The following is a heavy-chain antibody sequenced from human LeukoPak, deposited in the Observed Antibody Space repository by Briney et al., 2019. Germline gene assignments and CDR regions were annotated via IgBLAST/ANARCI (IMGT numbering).Heavy chain of an antibody. CDR1: GGTFSSYA. J-gene: IGHJ4*02. CDR2: ITPMFGTA. V-gene: IGHV1-69*13. Sequence: ASVKVSCKASGGTFSSYAISWVRQAPGQGLEWMGGITPMFGTANYAQKFQGRVTITADESTSTAYMELSSLRSEDTAVYYCVRDGSYYDSSGYYYLYWGQGTLVTVSS. D-gene: IGHD3-22*01. CDR3: VRDGSYYDSSGYYYLY.